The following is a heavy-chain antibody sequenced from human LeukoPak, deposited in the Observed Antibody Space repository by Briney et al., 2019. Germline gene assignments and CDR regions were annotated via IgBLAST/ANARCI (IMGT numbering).Heavy chain of an antibody. CDR2: IKQDGSEK. Sequence: GGSLRLSCTASGFTFGDYAMSWVRQAPGKGLEWVANIKQDGSEKYYVDSVKGRFTISRDNAKNSLYLQMNSLRAEDTAVYYCARESNGEYFDYWGQGTLVTVSS. CDR3: ARESNGEYFDY. V-gene: IGHV3-7*03. CDR1: GFTFGDYA. J-gene: IGHJ4*02. D-gene: IGHD2-8*01.